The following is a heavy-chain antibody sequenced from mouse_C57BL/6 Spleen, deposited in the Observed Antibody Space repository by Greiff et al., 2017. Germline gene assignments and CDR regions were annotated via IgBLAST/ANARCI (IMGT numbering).Heavy chain of an antibody. Sequence: QVQLKESGPGLVQPSQSLSITCTVSGFSLTSDGVHWVRQSPGKGLEWLGVIWSGGSTDYNASFMSRLSISKDNSKGQVFFQMNSLQADDTAIYYCAINEGSSLGYWGQGNTLTVSS. CDR3: AINEGSSLGY. J-gene: IGHJ2*01. CDR2: IWSGGST. D-gene: IGHD1-1*01. CDR1: GFSLTSDG. V-gene: IGHV2-2*01.